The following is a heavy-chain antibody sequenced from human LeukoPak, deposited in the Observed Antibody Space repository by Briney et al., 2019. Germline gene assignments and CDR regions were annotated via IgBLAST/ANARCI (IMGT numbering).Heavy chain of an antibody. V-gene: IGHV3-7*01. CDR2: IKQDGSEK. D-gene: IGHD2-2*01. CDR1: GGTFSSYA. J-gene: IGHJ4*02. CDR3: AREYQLPPRGDY. Sequence: GASVKVSCKASGGTFSSYAISWVRQAPGKGLEWVAKIKQDGSEKYYVDSVKGRFTISRDNAKNSLYLQMNSLRAEDTAVYYCAREYQLPPRGDYWGQGTLVTVSS.